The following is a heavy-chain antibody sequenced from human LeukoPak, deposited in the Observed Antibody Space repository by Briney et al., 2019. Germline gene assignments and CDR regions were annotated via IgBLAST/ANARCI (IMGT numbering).Heavy chain of an antibody. D-gene: IGHD6-19*01. Sequence: GGSLRLSCAASRFTFSGYAMYWVRQAPGKGLEWVSCIDASGVNTYYADSVKGRFTISRDNSNNTLYLQMNSLRAEDTAVYYCAKGSGSGWYGWFDPWGQGTLVTVSS. CDR3: AKGSGSGWYGWFDP. J-gene: IGHJ5*02. CDR1: RFTFSGYA. CDR2: IDASGVNT. V-gene: IGHV3-23*01.